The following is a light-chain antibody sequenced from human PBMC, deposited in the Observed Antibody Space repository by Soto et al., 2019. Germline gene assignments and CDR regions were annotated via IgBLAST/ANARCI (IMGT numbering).Light chain of an antibody. CDR3: QQYNNWPPYT. V-gene: IGKV3-15*01. Sequence: EIVMTHSPATLSVSPGERATLSCRASQSISSNLAWYQQRPGQAPRLLIYGASSRATSIPARFSGSGSGTEFTLTISSLQSEDFAVYYCQQYNNWPPYTFGQGTKLEIK. CDR1: QSISSN. CDR2: GAS. J-gene: IGKJ2*01.